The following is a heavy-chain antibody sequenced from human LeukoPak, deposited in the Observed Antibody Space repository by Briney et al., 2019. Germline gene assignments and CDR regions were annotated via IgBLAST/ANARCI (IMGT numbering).Heavy chain of an antibody. D-gene: IGHD3-22*01. CDR3: ARGNSRRYYDSSGFYYFDY. Sequence: SETLSLTCTVSGGSISSYYWSWTRQVPGKGLEWIGYIYYTGSTNYNPSLKSRVTISVDTSKNQFSLKLSSVTAADTAVYYCARGNSRRYYDSSGFYYFDYWGQGTLVTVSS. CDR2: IYYTGST. J-gene: IGHJ4*02. CDR1: GGSISSYY. V-gene: IGHV4-59*12.